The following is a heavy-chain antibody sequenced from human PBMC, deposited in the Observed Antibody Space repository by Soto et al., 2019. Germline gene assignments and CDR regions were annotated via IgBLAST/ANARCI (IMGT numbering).Heavy chain of an antibody. CDR3: AKDRFRSGYTYGSFDY. CDR1: GFTFSNYA. Sequence: EVQLVESGGGSVQPGGSLRLSCVAAGFTFSNYAMSWVRQAPGKGLQWVSTIIGSGGSEYYGDSVKGRFTISRDNFKDPLFLQLNGLRAEDTAVYYCAKDRFRSGYTYGSFDYWGQGALVTVSA. V-gene: IGHV3-23*04. D-gene: IGHD5-18*01. CDR2: IIGSGGSE. J-gene: IGHJ4*02.